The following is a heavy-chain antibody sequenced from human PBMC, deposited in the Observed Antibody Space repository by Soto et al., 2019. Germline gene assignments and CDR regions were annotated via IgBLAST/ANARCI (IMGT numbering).Heavy chain of an antibody. V-gene: IGHV4-30-2*01. J-gene: IGHJ4*02. CDR2: IYHSGST. Sequence: QLQLQESGSGLVKPSQTLSLTCAVSGGSISSGGYSWSWIRQPPGKGLEWIGYIYHSGSTYYSPSLKSRVPISVDRSKNQFSLKLSSVTAADTAVYYCARAGYYGSGSYRALDYWGQGTLVTVSS. D-gene: IGHD3-10*01. CDR1: GGSISSGGYS. CDR3: ARAGYYGSGSYRALDY.